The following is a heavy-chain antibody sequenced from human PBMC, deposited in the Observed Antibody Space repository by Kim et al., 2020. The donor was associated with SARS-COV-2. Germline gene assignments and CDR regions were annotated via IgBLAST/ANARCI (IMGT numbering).Heavy chain of an antibody. J-gene: IGHJ4*02. CDR1: GGTISRYF. D-gene: IGHD1-1*01. V-gene: IGHV4-4*07. Sequence: SETLSPTCTVSGGTISRYFWNWVRQPAGKGLEWLGRVFASGDTNFNPSVKSRITMSIDTPRNEISLKLTSVNAADTALYYCVREDVALEGGFDSWGQGTRVIVSS. CDR2: VFASGDT. CDR3: VREDVALEGGFDS.